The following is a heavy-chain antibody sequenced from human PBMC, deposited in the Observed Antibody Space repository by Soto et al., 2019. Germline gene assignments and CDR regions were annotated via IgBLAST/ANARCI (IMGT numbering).Heavy chain of an antibody. Sequence: GGSLRLSCAASGFTFSSYGMHWVRQAPGKGLEWVAVTSYDGSNKYYADSVKGRFTISRDNSKNTLYLQMNSLRAEDTAVYYCAKGREIYDFWSGYYMRRYYYYYGMDVWGQGTTVTVSS. CDR1: GFTFSSYG. D-gene: IGHD3-3*01. J-gene: IGHJ6*02. CDR2: TSYDGSNK. CDR3: AKGREIYDFWSGYYMRRYYYYYGMDV. V-gene: IGHV3-30*18.